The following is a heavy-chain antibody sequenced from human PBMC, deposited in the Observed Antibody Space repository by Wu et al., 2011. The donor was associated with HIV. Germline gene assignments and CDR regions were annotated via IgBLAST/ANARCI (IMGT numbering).Heavy chain of an antibody. CDR1: GYTFSSYG. J-gene: IGHJ4*02. CDR3: ARDGRNTRILEWWWLRQLEY. CDR2: ISGYNGNT. V-gene: IGHV1-18*01. Sequence: QVQLVQSGAEVKKSGASVKVSCKASGYTFSSYGINWVRQAPGQGLEWMGWISGYNGNTNYAQKFQGRVTMTTDTSTNTAYMELRSLRSDDAAVYYXARDGRNTRILEWWWLRQLEYWGQGNPG. D-gene: IGHD2-15*01.